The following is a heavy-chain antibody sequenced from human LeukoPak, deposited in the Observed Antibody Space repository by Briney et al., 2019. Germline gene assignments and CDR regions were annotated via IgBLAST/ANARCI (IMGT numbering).Heavy chain of an antibody. Sequence: GGSLRLSCAASGFTVSSNYMSWVRQAPGKGLEWVSVIYSGGSTYYADSVKGRFTISRDNSKNTLYLQMNSLRAEDTAVYYCARGFYSYGPSGTYYFDYWGLGTLVTVSS. CDR3: ARGFYSYGPSGTYYFDY. CDR1: GFTVSSNY. J-gene: IGHJ4*02. V-gene: IGHV3-53*01. CDR2: IYSGGST. D-gene: IGHD5-18*01.